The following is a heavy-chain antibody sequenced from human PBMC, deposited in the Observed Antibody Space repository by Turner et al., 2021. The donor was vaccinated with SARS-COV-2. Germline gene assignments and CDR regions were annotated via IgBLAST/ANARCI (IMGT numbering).Heavy chain of an antibody. CDR2: IKQDGSEK. J-gene: IGHJ4*02. D-gene: IGHD2-15*01. V-gene: IGHV3-7*01. CDR3: ARDDIVVAQGCFFDY. CDR1: GFNFSIYW. Sequence: EVQLVESGGGLVQPGGSVRLSCAASGFNFSIYWMSCVRQAPGKGLEWVANIKQDGSEKYYVDSLKGRFTISRDNAKNSLYLQMNSLRAEDTAVYYCARDDIVVAQGCFFDYWGQGTLVTVSS.